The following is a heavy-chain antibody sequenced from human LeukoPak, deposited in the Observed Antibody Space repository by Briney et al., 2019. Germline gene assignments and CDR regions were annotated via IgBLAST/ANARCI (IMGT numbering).Heavy chain of an antibody. CDR3: PPKLPIVGATWSGLNTN. CDR1: GFTFSSYA. CDR2: ISGSGGST. V-gene: IGHV3-23*01. D-gene: IGHD1-26*01. J-gene: IGHJ4*02. Sequence: GGSLRLSCAASGFTFSSYAMSWVRQAPGKGLEWVSAISGSGGSTYYADSVKGRFTISRDNSKNTLYLQMNSLRAEDTTVYYWPPKLPIVGATWSGLNTNWGQGTLVTVSS.